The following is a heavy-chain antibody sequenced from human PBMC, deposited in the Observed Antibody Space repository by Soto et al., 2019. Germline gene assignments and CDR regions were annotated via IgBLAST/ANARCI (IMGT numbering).Heavy chain of an antibody. Sequence: PGRSLRLSWAASGFIFSSYTMHWVRQSPGKGLEWVALISYDGSNKDYADSVKGRFIISRDNSKDTFYVQMNSLRSDDTAIYYCAQGIPGDDYGMDVWGHGTTVTVSS. J-gene: IGHJ6*02. V-gene: IGHV3-30-3*01. CDR1: GFIFSSYT. CDR3: AQGIPGDDYGMDV. D-gene: IGHD5-18*01. CDR2: ISYDGSNK.